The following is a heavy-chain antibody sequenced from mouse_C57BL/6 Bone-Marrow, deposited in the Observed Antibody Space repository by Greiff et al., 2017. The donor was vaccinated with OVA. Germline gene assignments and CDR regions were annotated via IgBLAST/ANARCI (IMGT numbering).Heavy chain of an antibody. CDR2: ISSGSSTI. J-gene: IGHJ1*03. CDR1: GFTFSDYG. V-gene: IGHV5-17*01. D-gene: IGHD2-4*01. Sequence: EVKLVESGGGLVKPGGSLKLSCAASGFTFSDYGMHWVRQAPEKGLEWVAYISSGSSTIYYADTVKGRFTISRDNAKNTLFLQMTSLRSEDTAMYYCARPTGIYYDYDDFDVWGTGTTVTVSS. CDR3: ARPTGIYYDYDDFDV.